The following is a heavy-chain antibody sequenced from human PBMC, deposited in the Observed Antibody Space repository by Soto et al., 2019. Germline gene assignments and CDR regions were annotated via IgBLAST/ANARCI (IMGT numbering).Heavy chain of an antibody. Sequence: PSETLSLTCTVSGGSISSGGYYWSWIRQHPGKGLEWIGYIYYSGSTYYNPSLKSRVTISVDTSKNQFSLKLSSVTAADTAVYYCARQDIGYCSSTSCPYFDYWGQGTLVTVSS. V-gene: IGHV4-31*03. CDR3: ARQDIGYCSSTSCPYFDY. CDR1: GGSISSGGYY. J-gene: IGHJ4*02. CDR2: IYYSGST. D-gene: IGHD2-2*01.